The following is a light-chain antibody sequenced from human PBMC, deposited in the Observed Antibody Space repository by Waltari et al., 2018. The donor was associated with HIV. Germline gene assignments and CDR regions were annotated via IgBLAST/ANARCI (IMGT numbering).Light chain of an antibody. CDR1: SSNIGSNT. V-gene: IGLV1-44*01. J-gene: IGLJ1*01. CDR3: TSQTDRGTFV. Sequence: QSVLTQPPSASGTPGQRVTISCSGSSSNIGSNTVNWYQQLPGTAPKLLSYSNNPRPSGVPDRFAGSKSGTSASLAISGLQAEDEADYYCTSQTDRGTFVFGPGTKVTVL. CDR2: SNN.